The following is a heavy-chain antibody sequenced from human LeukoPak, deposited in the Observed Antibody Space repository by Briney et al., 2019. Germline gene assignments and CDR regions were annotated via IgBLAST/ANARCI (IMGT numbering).Heavy chain of an antibody. J-gene: IGHJ4*02. CDR3: ARGASEMATTNFDY. CDR1: GGSISSSSYY. Sequence: SETLSLTCTVSGGSISSSSYYWGWIRQPPGKGLEWIGSIYYSGSTYYNPSLKSRVTISVDTSKNQFSLKLSSVTAADTAVYYCARGASEMATTNFDYWDQGTLVTVSS. CDR2: IYYSGST. V-gene: IGHV4-39*07. D-gene: IGHD5-24*01.